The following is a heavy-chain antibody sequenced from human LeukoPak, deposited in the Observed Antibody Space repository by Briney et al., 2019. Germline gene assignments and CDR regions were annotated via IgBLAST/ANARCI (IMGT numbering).Heavy chain of an antibody. CDR1: GFTFSSYW. V-gene: IGHV3-7*01. CDR2: IKQDGSEK. D-gene: IGHD6-19*01. Sequence: GGSLRLSCAASGFTFSSYWMSWVRQAPGKGLEWVANIKQDGSEKYYVDSAKGRFTISRDNAKNSLYLQMNSLRAEDTAVYYCARGPAYSSGWYYYYYYYGMDVWGQGTTVTVSS. CDR3: ARGPAYSSGWYYYYYYYGMDV. J-gene: IGHJ6*02.